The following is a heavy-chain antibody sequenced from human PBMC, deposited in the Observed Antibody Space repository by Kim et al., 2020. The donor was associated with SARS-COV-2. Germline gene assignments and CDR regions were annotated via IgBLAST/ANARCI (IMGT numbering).Heavy chain of an antibody. V-gene: IGHV4-34*01. CDR2: INHSGST. Sequence: SETLSLTCAVYGGSFSGYYWSWIRQPPGKGLEWIGEINHSGSTNYNPSLKSRVTISVDTSKNQFSLKLSSVTAADTAVYYCARARRGVRGVMGPLYWGQGTLVTVSS. D-gene: IGHD3-10*01. CDR1: GGSFSGYY. CDR3: ARARRGVRGVMGPLY. J-gene: IGHJ4*02.